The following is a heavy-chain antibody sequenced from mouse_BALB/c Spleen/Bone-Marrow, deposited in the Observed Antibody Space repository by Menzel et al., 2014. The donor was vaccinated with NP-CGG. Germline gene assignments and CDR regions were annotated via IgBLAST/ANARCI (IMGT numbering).Heavy chain of an antibody. J-gene: IGHJ2*01. CDR1: GFTFSSFG. V-gene: IGHV5-17*02. CDR3: TRGGNWEDFDY. CDR2: ISSGSSTI. D-gene: IGHD4-1*01. Sequence: KVVESGGGLVQPGGSRKLPCAASGFTFSSFGMHWVRQAPERGLEWVAYISSGSSTIFYADTVKGRFTFSRDNPKNTLFLQMTSLRSEDTAMYYCTRGGNWEDFDYWGQGTTLTVSP.